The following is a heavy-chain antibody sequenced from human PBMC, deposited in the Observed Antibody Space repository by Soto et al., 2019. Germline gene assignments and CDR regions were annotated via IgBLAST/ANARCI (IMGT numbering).Heavy chain of an antibody. V-gene: IGHV3-33*01. J-gene: IGHJ4*02. CDR1: GFTFSSYC. D-gene: IGHD3-10*01. CDR3: ARVQTYYYGSGSYYKRAALDY. Sequence: GSLRLSWTAAGFTFSSYCRHWVRQAPGKGLEWVAVIWYDGSNKYYADSVKGRFTISRDNSKNTLYLQMNSLRAEDTAVYYCARVQTYYYGSGSYYKRAALDYWGQGTLVTVSS. CDR2: IWYDGSNK.